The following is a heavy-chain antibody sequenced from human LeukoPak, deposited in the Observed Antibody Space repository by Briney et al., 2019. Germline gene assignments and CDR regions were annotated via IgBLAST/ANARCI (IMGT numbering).Heavy chain of an antibody. V-gene: IGHV3-48*03. Sequence: GGPLRLSCAASGFTFSSYEMNWVRQAPGKGLEWVPYISSSGSTIYYADSVRGRFTITRDNAKNSLYLQMNSLRAEDTAVYYCARVYYYDSSGYYYSVAKDDAFDIWGQGTMVTVSS. CDR1: GFTFSSYE. D-gene: IGHD3-22*01. CDR3: ARVYYYDSSGYYYSVAKDDAFDI. CDR2: ISSSGSTI. J-gene: IGHJ3*02.